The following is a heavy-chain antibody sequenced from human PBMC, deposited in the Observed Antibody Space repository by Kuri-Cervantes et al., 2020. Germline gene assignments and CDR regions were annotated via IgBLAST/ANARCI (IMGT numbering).Heavy chain of an antibody. Sequence: ASVKVSCKASGYTFTIYGVSWVRQAPGQGLEWMGWISPYNGNTNYAQNLQGRVTMTTDTSTSTAYMALRSLRSDDTAVYYCARDHDSSGPGDYWGQGTLVTVSS. D-gene: IGHD3-22*01. CDR3: ARDHDSSGPGDY. V-gene: IGHV1-18*01. CDR2: ISPYNGNT. J-gene: IGHJ4*02. CDR1: GYTFTIYG.